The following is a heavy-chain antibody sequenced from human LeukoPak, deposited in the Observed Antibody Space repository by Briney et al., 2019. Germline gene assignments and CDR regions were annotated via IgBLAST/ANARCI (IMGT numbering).Heavy chain of an antibody. D-gene: IGHD3-22*01. CDR3: AKDSQSPYDSSGYYYELDY. V-gene: IGHV3-30*18. J-gene: IGHJ4*02. CDR1: GFTFSSYG. Sequence: GGSLRLSCAASGFTFSSYGMHWVRQAPGKGLGWVAVISHDGSNKYYADSVKGRFTISRDNSKNTLYLQMNSLRAEDTAVYYCAKDSQSPYDSSGYYYELDYWGQGTLVTVSS. CDR2: ISHDGSNK.